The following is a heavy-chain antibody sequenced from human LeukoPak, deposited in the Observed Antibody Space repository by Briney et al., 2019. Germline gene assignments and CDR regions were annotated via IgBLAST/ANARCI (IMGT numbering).Heavy chain of an antibody. V-gene: IGHV3-7*03. CDR3: ARGRYSSTTYYFDY. CDR1: GFTFSSDW. Sequence: GGSLRLSCAASGFTFSSDWMSWVRQAPGKGLEWVANIKKDGNEKYYVDSVKGRFTISRDNAKSSLYLQMNSPRAEDTAVYYCARGRYSSTTYYFDYWGQGTLVTVSS. CDR2: IKKDGNEK. J-gene: IGHJ4*02. D-gene: IGHD6-13*01.